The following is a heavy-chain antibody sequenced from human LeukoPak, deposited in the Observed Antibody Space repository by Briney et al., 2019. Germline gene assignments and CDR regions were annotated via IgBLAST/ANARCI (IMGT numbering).Heavy chain of an antibody. CDR1: GFTFSSYA. D-gene: IGHD3-22*01. Sequence: GGSLRLSCAASGFTFSSYAMSWVRQAPGKGLEWVSTISGSGGSTYYADSVKGRFTISRDNSKNTLYLQMNSLRAEDTAVYYCAKFLNFSPYYYDSSGYYWGQGTLVTVSS. J-gene: IGHJ4*02. V-gene: IGHV3-23*01. CDR3: AKFLNFSPYYYDSSGYY. CDR2: ISGSGGST.